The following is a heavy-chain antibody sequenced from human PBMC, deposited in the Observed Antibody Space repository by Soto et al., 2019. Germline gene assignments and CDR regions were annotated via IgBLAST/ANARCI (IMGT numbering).Heavy chain of an antibody. CDR2: IIPIFGTA. Sequence: SVKVSCKASRVAFSKFIVTWVRQAPGLGLEWVGGIIPIFGTANYAQKFQGRVTITADESTSTSYMEVNNLRSEDTAGYYCATLRYSYGLFDYWGQGTLVTVSS. CDR3: ATLRYSYGLFDY. J-gene: IGHJ4*02. CDR1: RVAFSKFI. V-gene: IGHV1-69*13. D-gene: IGHD5-18*01.